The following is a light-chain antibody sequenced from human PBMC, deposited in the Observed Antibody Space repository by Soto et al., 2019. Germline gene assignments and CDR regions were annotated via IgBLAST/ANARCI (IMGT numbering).Light chain of an antibody. Sequence: EIVLTQSPATLSLSPGERATLSCRASQSVTDNYLAWYQQKPGQAPRLVISGASSRTSGIPDRFSASGSGPDFTLTLSRLEPEDFAVYYCKQYSRAPLTFGQGTKVEIK. CDR1: QSVTDNY. CDR3: KQYSRAPLT. CDR2: GAS. J-gene: IGKJ1*01. V-gene: IGKV3-20*01.